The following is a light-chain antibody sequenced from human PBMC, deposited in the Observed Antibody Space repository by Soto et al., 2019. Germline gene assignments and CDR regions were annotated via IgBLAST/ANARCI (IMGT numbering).Light chain of an antibody. CDR3: QQYNNWPQT. J-gene: IGKJ2*01. V-gene: IGKV3-15*01. Sequence: EIVMTQSPVTLSVSPGERATLSCRASQSVSSKLAWYQQKPGQAPRRLIYGASTRATGIPAGFSGSESGTEFTLRISSLQSEDFAVYYCQQYNNWPQTFGQGTKLEIK. CDR1: QSVSSK. CDR2: GAS.